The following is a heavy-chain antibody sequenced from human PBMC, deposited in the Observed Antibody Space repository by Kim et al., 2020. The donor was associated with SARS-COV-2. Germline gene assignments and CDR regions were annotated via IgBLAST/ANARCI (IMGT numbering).Heavy chain of an antibody. Sequence: GRFTISRDNSKNTLYLQMGSLRAEDMAVYYCARARGLYCSSTSCPDAFDIWGQGTMVTVSS. D-gene: IGHD2-2*01. CDR3: ARARGLYCSSTSCPDAFDI. J-gene: IGHJ3*02. V-gene: IGHV3-64*01.